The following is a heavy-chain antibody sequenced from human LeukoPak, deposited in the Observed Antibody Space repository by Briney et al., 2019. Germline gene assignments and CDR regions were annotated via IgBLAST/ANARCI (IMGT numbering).Heavy chain of an antibody. J-gene: IGHJ3*02. CDR3: ARAPYYDILTGYYGYAFDI. V-gene: IGHV4-4*07. CDR2: IYTSGST. Sequence: SETLSLTCTVSGGSISSYYWSWIRQPAGKGLEWIGRIYTSGSTNYNPSLRSRVTMSVDTSKNQFSLKLSSVTAADTAVYYCARAPYYDILTGYYGYAFDIRGQGTMVTVSS. D-gene: IGHD3-9*01. CDR1: GGSISSYY.